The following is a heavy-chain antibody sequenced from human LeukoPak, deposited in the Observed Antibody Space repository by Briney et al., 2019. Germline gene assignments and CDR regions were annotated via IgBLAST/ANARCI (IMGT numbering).Heavy chain of an antibody. CDR3: ARSNDYGGNSRRSWFDP. CDR1: GGTFSSYA. D-gene: IGHD4-23*01. V-gene: IGHV1-8*03. CDR2: MNPNSGNT. J-gene: IGHJ5*02. Sequence: GASVKVSCKASGGTFSSYAINWVRQATGQGLEWMGWMNPNSGNTGYAQKFQGRVTITRNTSISTAYMELSSLRSEDTAVYYCARSNDYGGNSRRSWFDPWGQGTLVTVSS.